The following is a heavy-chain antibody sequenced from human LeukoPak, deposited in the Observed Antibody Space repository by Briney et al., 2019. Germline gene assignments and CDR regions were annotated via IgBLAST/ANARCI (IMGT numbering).Heavy chain of an antibody. CDR2: IYYSGST. CDR1: GGSISSGGYY. CDR3: ARCSYYDYVLDY. Sequence: SQTLSLTCTVSGGSISSGGYYWSWIRQHPGKGLEWIGYIYYSGSTYYNPSLKSRVTISVDKSKNQFSLKLSSVTAADTAVYYCARCSYYDYVLDYWGQGTLVTVSS. J-gene: IGHJ4*02. V-gene: IGHV4-31*03. D-gene: IGHD3-16*01.